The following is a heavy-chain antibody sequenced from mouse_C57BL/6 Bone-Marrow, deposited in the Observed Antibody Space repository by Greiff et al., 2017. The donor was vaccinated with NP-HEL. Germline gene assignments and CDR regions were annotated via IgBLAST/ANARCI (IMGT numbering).Heavy chain of an antibody. D-gene: IGHD1-1*01. J-gene: IGHJ4*01. CDR2: IYPGGGYT. Sequence: VQLQQSGAELVRPGTSVKMSCKASGYTFTNYWIGWVKQRPGHGLEWIGDIYPGGGYTNYNEKFKGKATLTVDKSSSTAYMPLSSLTSEDSAIYYCARGPKYYGSSYAMAYWGRGTSVTVSS. V-gene: IGHV1-63*01. CDR1: GYTFTNYW. CDR3: ARGPKYYGSSYAMAY.